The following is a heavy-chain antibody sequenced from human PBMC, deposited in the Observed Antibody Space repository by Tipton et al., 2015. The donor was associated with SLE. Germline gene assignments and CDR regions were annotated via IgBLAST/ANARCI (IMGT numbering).Heavy chain of an antibody. Sequence: SLRLSCAASGFTFSSYAMSWARQAPGRGLEWVSVIYSGGSTYYADSVKGRFTISRDNSKNTLYLQMNSLRAEDTAVYYCAKDSGRYFDLWGRGTLVTVSS. J-gene: IGHJ2*01. CDR2: IYSGGST. CDR3: AKDSGRYFDL. V-gene: IGHV3-23*03. D-gene: IGHD6-25*01. CDR1: GFTFSSYA.